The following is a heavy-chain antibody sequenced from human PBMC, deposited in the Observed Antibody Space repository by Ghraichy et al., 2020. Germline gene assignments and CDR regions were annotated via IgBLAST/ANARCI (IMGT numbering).Heavy chain of an antibody. J-gene: IGHJ4*02. CDR2: IKEDGSLR. V-gene: IGHV3-7*01. D-gene: IGHD3-3*01. CDR1: GFTFSASW. Sequence: GGSLRLSCAASGFTFSASWTHWVRQAPGKGLQWLANIKEDGSLRQYVHSVKGRFTISRDNAKNSLFLEMNSLRVEDTAVYFCASEEVNTPWRWGQGTLVTVSS. CDR3: ASEEVNTPWR.